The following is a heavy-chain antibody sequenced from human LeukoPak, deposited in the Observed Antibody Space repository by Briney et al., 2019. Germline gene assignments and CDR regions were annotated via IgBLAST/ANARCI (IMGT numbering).Heavy chain of an antibody. CDR2: INSDESRT. D-gene: IGHD6-6*01. J-gene: IGHJ6*03. V-gene: IGHV3-74*01. CDR3: ARAYSCSSRFLHYYYYMDV. Sequence: QTGGSLRLPWAASGFHFSSYWLQWVRQAPGKGLVWVSRINSDESRTSYADSVKGRSTISRDNAKNTLYVQMNRLRDEDTAVYYCARAYSCSSRFLHYYYYMDVWGKGTTVTVSS. CDR1: GFHFSSYW.